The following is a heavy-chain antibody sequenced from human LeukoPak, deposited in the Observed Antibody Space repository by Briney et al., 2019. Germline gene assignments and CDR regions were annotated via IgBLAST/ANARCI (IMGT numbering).Heavy chain of an antibody. CDR1: GGSISSGSYY. D-gene: IGHD1-26*01. CDR3: ARDGGEYSGSYRGDY. CDR2: IYTSGST. V-gene: IGHV4-61*02. J-gene: IGHJ4*02. Sequence: SETLSLTCTVSGGSISSGSYYWSWIRQPAGKGLEWIGRIYTSGSTNYNPSLKSRVTVSADTSKNQFSLKLSSVTAADTAVYYCARDGGEYSGSYRGDYWGQGTLVTVSS.